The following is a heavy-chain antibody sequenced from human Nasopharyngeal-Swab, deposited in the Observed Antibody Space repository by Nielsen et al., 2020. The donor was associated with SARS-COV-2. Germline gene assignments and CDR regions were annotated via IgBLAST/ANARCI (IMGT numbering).Heavy chain of an antibody. CDR3: ARDRALRYFEGLDY. V-gene: IGHV3-21*01. Sequence: GESLKISCAASGFTFSSYSMNWVRQAPGKGLEWVSSISSSSSYIYYADSVKGRFTISRDNAKNPLYLQMNSLRAEDTAVYYCARDRALRYFEGLDYWGQGTLVTVSS. J-gene: IGHJ4*02. CDR1: GFTFSSYS. D-gene: IGHD3-9*01. CDR2: ISSSSSYI.